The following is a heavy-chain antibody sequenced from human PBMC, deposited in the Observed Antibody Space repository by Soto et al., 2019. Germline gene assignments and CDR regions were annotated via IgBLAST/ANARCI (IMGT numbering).Heavy chain of an antibody. J-gene: IGHJ6*02. CDR2: ISGSGGST. D-gene: IGHD3-22*01. V-gene: IGHV3-23*01. Sequence: LRLSCAASGFTFSSYAMSWVRQAPGKGLEWVSAISGSGGSTYYADSVKGRFTISRDNSKNTLYLQMNSLRAEDTAVYYCAKKVRRELSSGYYDTYYYGMDVWGQGTKVTVSS. CDR3: AKKVRRELSSGYYDTYYYGMDV. CDR1: GFTFSSYA.